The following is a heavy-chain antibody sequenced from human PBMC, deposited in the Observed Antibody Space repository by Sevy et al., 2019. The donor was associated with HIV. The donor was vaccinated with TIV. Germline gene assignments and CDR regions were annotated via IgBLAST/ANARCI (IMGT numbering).Heavy chain of an antibody. Sequence: ASVKVSCEASGGTFSSYAISWVRQAPGQGLEWMGGIIPIFGTANYAQKFQGRVTITADESTSTAYMELSSLRSEDTAVYYCARGPYYDFWSGYFGFDYWGQGTLVTVSS. CDR2: IIPIFGTA. CDR1: GGTFSSYA. J-gene: IGHJ4*02. V-gene: IGHV1-69*13. CDR3: ARGPYYDFWSGYFGFDY. D-gene: IGHD3-3*01.